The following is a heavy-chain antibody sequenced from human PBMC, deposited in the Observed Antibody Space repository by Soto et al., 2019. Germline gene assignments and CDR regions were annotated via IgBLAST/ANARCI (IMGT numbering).Heavy chain of an antibody. Sequence: SSETLSLTCAVYGGSFSGYYWSWIRQPPGKGLEWIGEINHSGSTNYNPSLKSRVTISVDTSKNQFSLKLSSVTAADTAVYYCARDKYYDFWSGYYSFYYYGMDVWGQGTTVTVSS. D-gene: IGHD3-3*01. CDR1: GGSFSGYY. J-gene: IGHJ6*02. CDR3: ARDKYYDFWSGYYSFYYYGMDV. V-gene: IGHV4-34*01. CDR2: INHSGST.